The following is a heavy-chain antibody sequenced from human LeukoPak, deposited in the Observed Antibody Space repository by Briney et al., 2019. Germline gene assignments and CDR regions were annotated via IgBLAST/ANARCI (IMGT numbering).Heavy chain of an antibody. V-gene: IGHV1-2*02. D-gene: IGHD6-19*01. J-gene: IGHJ4*02. Sequence: ASVKVSCKASGFTFSGYYLQWVRQAPGQGLDWMGWLKPDSGGTNYAQKFQGRVTMTRDTSIKTGYMELSRLRSDDAAMYYCARVREYSSGCYFDSWGQGTLVTVSS. CDR3: ARVREYSSGCYFDS. CDR2: LKPDSGGT. CDR1: GFTFSGYY.